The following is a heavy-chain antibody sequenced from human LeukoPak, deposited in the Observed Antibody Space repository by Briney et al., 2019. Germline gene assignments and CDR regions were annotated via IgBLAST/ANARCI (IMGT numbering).Heavy chain of an antibody. CDR3: ARDRNGGYDSSFDY. D-gene: IGHD5-12*01. CDR1: GFTFSSYS. Sequence: GGSLRLSCAASGFTFSSYSMNWVRQAPGKGLEWVSSISSSSSYIYYADSVKSRFTISRDNAKNSLYLQMNSLRAEDTAVYYCARDRNGGYDSSFDYWGQGTLVTVSS. V-gene: IGHV3-21*01. J-gene: IGHJ4*02. CDR2: ISSSSSYI.